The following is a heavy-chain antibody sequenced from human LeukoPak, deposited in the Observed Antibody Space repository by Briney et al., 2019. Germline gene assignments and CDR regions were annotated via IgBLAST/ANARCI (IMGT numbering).Heavy chain of an antibody. CDR1: GGSISSGGYY. D-gene: IGHD3-10*01. J-gene: IGHJ4*02. CDR3: ARGRGVLYYLDY. CDR2: IYYSGST. Sequence: SSQTLSLTCTVSGGSISSGGYYWSWIRQHPGKGLEWIGYIYYSGSTYYNPSLKSRVTISVDTSKNQFSLKLSSVTAADTAVYYCARGRGVLYYLDYWGQGTLVTVSS. V-gene: IGHV4-31*03.